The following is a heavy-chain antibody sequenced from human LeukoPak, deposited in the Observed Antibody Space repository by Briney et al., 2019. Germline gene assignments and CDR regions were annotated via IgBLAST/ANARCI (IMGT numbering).Heavy chain of an antibody. V-gene: IGHV3-74*01. CDR3: ARDGSGWTFDY. D-gene: IGHD6-19*01. CDR1: GFTFSSYW. J-gene: IGHJ4*02. CDR2: INSDGSST. Sequence: GGSLRLSCAASGFTFSSYWMHWVRQAPGKGLVWFSRINSDGSSTSYADSVKGRFTISRDNAKNTPYLQMNSLRAEDTAVYYCARDGSGWTFDYWGQGTLVTVSS.